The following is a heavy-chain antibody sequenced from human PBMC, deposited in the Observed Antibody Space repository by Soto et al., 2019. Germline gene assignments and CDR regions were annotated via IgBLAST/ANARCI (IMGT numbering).Heavy chain of an antibody. CDR3: ARVGGLGFDY. V-gene: IGHV3-48*03. CDR2: ISTGGSNI. D-gene: IGHD5-12*01. J-gene: IGHJ4*02. Sequence: EVQLVESGGGLVQPGGSLRLSCVASGFTFSSYQMNWVRQAPGKGLEWVSYISTGGSNIYYADSVKGRFTISRDNAKNALYLQMTSLRAEDTAVYYCARVGGLGFDYWGQGILVTVSS. CDR1: GFTFSSYQ.